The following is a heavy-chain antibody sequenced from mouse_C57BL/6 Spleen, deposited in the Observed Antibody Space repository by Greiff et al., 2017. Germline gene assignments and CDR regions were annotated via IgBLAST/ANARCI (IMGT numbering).Heavy chain of an antibody. Sequence: VQLQESGPGLVQPSQTLSITCTASGFSLTSYGVHWVRQSPGKGLEWLGVIWSGGSTDYNAAFISRLSISTDNSKSQVFFRMSSLQADDTAIYYCARKGPYYGHFDYWGQGTTLTVAS. CDR1: GFSLTSYG. CDR2: IWSGGST. CDR3: ARKGPYYGHFDY. V-gene: IGHV2-2*01. D-gene: IGHD1-1*01. J-gene: IGHJ2*01.